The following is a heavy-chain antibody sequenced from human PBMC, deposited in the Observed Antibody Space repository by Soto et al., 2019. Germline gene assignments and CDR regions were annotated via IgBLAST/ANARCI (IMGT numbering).Heavy chain of an antibody. V-gene: IGHV1-69*01. Sequence: QVQLVQSGAEVRMPGSSVKVSCKASGGTFSTYPINWVRQAPGQGLEWMGGIIPLFGTTNFAQKFKGRVTITAEEYTSTAYMELSSLTAEDAAVYYCARGATHGSSWYFWFDPWGQGTLVTVSS. J-gene: IGHJ5*02. CDR3: ARGATHGSSWYFWFDP. D-gene: IGHD6-13*01. CDR2: IIPLFGTT. CDR1: GGTFSTYP.